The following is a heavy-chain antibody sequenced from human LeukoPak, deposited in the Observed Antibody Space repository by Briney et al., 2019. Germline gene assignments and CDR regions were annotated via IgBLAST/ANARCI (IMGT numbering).Heavy chain of an antibody. CDR3: ASRIVDTAMITYFDL. CDR2: IKQDGSEK. CDR1: GFTLSSDW. V-gene: IGHV3-7*01. J-gene: IGHJ2*01. D-gene: IGHD5-18*01. Sequence: GGSLRLSCVVSGFTLSSDWMSWVRQAPGKGLEWVANIKQDGSEKYYVDSVKGRFTISRDNAKNSLYLQMNSLRAEDTAVYYCASRIVDTAMITYFDLWGRGTLVTVSS.